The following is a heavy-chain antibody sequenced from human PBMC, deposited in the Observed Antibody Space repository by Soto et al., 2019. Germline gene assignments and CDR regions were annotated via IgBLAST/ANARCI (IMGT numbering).Heavy chain of an antibody. V-gene: IGHV3-15*01. J-gene: IGHJ4*02. Sequence: EVQLVESGGGLVKPGGSLRLSCAGSGFTFSNAWMSWVRQAPGKGLEWVGRIKSKTDGGTTDYAAPVKGRFTISRDDSKNTLYLQMNSLKTEDTAVYYCTTEGLRGYYYDSSGSWAFDYWGQGTLVTVSS. CDR3: TTEGLRGYYYDSSGSWAFDY. CDR1: GFTFSNAW. CDR2: IKSKTDGGTT. D-gene: IGHD3-22*01.